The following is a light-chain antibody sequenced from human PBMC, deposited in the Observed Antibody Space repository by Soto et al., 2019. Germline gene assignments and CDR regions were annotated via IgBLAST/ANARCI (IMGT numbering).Light chain of an antibody. J-gene: IGKJ1*01. V-gene: IGKV3-15*01. Sequence: EIVMTQSPATLSVSPGERATLSCRASQSVSSNLAWYQQEPGQAPRLLIYGASTRATGIPASFSGSGSGTEFTLTISSLQSEHFAVYYCQQYNNWPRTFGQGTKVDIK. CDR3: QQYNNWPRT. CDR1: QSVSSN. CDR2: GAS.